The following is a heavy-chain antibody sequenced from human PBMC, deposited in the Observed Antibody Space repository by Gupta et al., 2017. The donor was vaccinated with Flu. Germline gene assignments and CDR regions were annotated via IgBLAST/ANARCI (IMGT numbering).Heavy chain of an antibody. Sequence: VRQMPGKGLEWMGIIYPGDSDTRYSPSFQGRVTISADKSITTAYLQFSSLKASDTAMYYCARGSATYYDSSGYPPFEYWGQGTLVTVSS. J-gene: IGHJ4*02. V-gene: IGHV5-51*01. CDR2: IYPGDSDT. CDR3: ARGSATYYDSSGYPPFEY. D-gene: IGHD3-22*01.